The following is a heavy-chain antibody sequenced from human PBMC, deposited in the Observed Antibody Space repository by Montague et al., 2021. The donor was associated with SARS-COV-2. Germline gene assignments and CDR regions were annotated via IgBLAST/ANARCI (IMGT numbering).Heavy chain of an antibody. CDR1: GFTFSSYA. CDR3: ARDGYNWNDAVYYYYGMDV. V-gene: IGHV3-30*04. J-gene: IGHJ6*02. D-gene: IGHD1-20*01. CDR2: ISYDGSNK. Sequence: SLRLSCAASGFTFSSYATHWVRQAPGKGLEWVAVISYDGSNKYYADSVKGRFTISRDNSKNTLYLQMNSLRAEDTAVYYCARDGYNWNDAVYYYYGMDVWGQGTTVTVSS.